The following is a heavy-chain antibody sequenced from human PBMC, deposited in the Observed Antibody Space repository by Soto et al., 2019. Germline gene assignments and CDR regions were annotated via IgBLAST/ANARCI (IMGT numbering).Heavy chain of an antibody. CDR2: IHPSGST. CDR3: ARGLDEYKLGNV. CDR1: GGSLTDYY. Sequence: QVQLQQWGAGLLKPSETLSLICAVYGGSLTDYYRRWIRQSPGKGLEWIGEIHPSGSTNYNPSLGTRVTISVDPSKNQFSLKLTPVTAGDTGVYYCARGLDEYKLGNVWGHGTTVTVSS. J-gene: IGHJ6*02. V-gene: IGHV4-34*01. D-gene: IGHD1-1*01.